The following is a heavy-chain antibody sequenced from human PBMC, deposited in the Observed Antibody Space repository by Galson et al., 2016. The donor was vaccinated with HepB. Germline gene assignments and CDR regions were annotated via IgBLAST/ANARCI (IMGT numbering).Heavy chain of an antibody. CDR1: GDSISTYY. V-gene: IGHV4-59*01. J-gene: IGHJ4*02. CDR2: ISYAGST. CDR3: AGVALGLNYFDN. D-gene: IGHD3/OR15-3a*01. Sequence: SETLSLTCSVSGDSISTYYLSWIRQPPGKGLEWIGYISYAGSTDYNPSLKSRVTISVDTSKTRFSLNRRSVTAADTAVYYCAGVALGLNYFDNWGQGTLVSVSS.